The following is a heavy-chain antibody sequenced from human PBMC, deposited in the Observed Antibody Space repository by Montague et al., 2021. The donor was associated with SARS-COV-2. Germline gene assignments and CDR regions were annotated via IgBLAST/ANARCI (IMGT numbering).Heavy chain of an antibody. D-gene: IGHD2-2*01. CDR3: ARARVVVSTTRNWFDP. V-gene: IGHV4-31*03. CDR2: IYYSGST. Sequence: TLSLTCTVSGGSISSGGYYWSWIRQHPGKGLEWIGYIYYSGSTYYNPSLKSRLTISVDTSKNRFSLKLSSVTAADTAMYYRARARVVVSTTRNWFDPWGQGTLVTVSS. CDR1: GGSISSGGYY. J-gene: IGHJ5*02.